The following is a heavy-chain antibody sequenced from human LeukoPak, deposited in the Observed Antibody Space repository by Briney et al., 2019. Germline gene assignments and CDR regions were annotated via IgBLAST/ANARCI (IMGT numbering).Heavy chain of an antibody. Sequence: GESLKISCKGSGYSFTSYWIGWVRQMPGKGLEWMGIIYPGDSDTRYSPSFQGQVTISADKSISTAYLQWSSLKASDTAMYYCARRTLGYSYGYYFDYWGQGTLVTVSS. CDR2: IYPGDSDT. CDR3: ARRTLGYSYGYYFDY. V-gene: IGHV5-51*01. J-gene: IGHJ4*02. D-gene: IGHD5-18*01. CDR1: GYSFTSYW.